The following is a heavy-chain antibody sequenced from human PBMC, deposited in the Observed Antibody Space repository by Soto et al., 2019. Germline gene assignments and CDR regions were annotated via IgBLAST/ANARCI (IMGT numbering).Heavy chain of an antibody. D-gene: IGHD2-2*02. J-gene: IGHJ2*01. V-gene: IGHV1-69*01. Sequence: QVQLVQSGAELKKPGSSVKVSCKVSGGTFGNFAISWVRQAPGQGPEWVAGIIPIYGTSNLADDFRGRITLTAEEPTATAYMELSSLRSEDTAIYYWATGSRVGYNYWYFDLWGRGTQVTVSS. CDR2: IIPIYGTS. CDR1: GGTFGNFA. CDR3: ATGSRVGYNYWYFDL.